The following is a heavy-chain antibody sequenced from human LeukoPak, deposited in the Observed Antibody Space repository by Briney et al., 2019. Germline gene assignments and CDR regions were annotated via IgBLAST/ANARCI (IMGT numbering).Heavy chain of an antibody. CDR2: INHSGST. Sequence: SETLSLTCAVYGGSFSGYYWSWIRQPPGKGLEWIGEINHSGSTNYNPSLKSRVTISVDTSKNQFSLKLSSVTAADTAVYYCARGRGRRHRSFDYWGQGTLVTVSS. V-gene: IGHV4-34*01. CDR1: GGSFSGYY. J-gene: IGHJ4*02. CDR3: ARGRGRRHRSFDY. D-gene: IGHD3-16*01.